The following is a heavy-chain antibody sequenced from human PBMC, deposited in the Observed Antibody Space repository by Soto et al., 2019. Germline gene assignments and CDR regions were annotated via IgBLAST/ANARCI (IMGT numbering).Heavy chain of an antibody. D-gene: IGHD2-2*01. V-gene: IGHV3-21*06. Sequence: EVQLVESGGGLVKPGGSLRLSCAASGFTFSSYSMNWVRQAPGKGLEWVSSISSSSSYIYYADSVKGRFTISRDNAKNSLYLQMNSLRAEDTAVYYCASLIVVVPAAMRVGLFDYWGQGTLVTVSS. J-gene: IGHJ4*02. CDR2: ISSSSSYI. CDR1: GFTFSSYS. CDR3: ASLIVVVPAAMRVGLFDY.